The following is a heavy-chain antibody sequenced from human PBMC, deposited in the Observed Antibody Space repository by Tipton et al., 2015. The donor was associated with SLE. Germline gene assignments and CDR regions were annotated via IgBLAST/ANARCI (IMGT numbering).Heavy chain of an antibody. D-gene: IGHD3-22*01. Sequence: TLSLTCTVSGGSISSYSWSWIRQPPGKGLEWIGYIYYSGSTNYNPSLKSRVTISVETSKKQVSLKLSSVTAADTAVYYCARDIDSSDEGRAFDIWGQGTMVTVSS. CDR1: GGSISSYS. CDR2: IYYSGST. J-gene: IGHJ3*02. V-gene: IGHV4-59*01. CDR3: ARDIDSSDEGRAFDI.